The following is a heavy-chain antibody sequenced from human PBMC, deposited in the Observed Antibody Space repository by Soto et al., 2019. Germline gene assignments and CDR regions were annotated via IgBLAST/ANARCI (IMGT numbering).Heavy chain of an antibody. Sequence: PGGSLRLSCXASGFTFSSHAMTWVRQAPGKGLEWVSGLSAGGGSTFYADSVKGRFTISRDNSKNTLYLHMNSLRAEDTAVYYCARRPWGSGWYYFDHWGQGTLVTVSS. V-gene: IGHV3-23*01. CDR1: GFTFSSHA. D-gene: IGHD6-19*01. J-gene: IGHJ4*02. CDR2: LSAGGGST. CDR3: ARRPWGSGWYYFDH.